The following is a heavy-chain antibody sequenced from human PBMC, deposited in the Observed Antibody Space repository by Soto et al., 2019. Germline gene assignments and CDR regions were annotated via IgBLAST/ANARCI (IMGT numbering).Heavy chain of an antibody. D-gene: IGHD6-13*01. Sequence: ASVKVSCKASGYTFTSYAMHWVRQAPGQRLEWMGWINAGNGNTKYSQKFQGRVTITRDKSTSTAYLELSSLRSEDPAFYYCASQVGGAAADKYNWFDPWGQGTLVTVSS. CDR1: GYTFTSYA. V-gene: IGHV1-3*01. CDR3: ASQVGGAAADKYNWFDP. J-gene: IGHJ5*02. CDR2: INAGNGNT.